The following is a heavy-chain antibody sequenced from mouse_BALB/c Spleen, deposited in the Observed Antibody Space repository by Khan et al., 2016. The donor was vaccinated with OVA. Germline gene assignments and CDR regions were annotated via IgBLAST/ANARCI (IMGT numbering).Heavy chain of an antibody. Sequence: EVGLVESGGGLVQPGGSRKLSCAASGFTFSNFGMHWIRQAPEKGLEWVAYISGDSNTIYYADTVKGRFTISRDNPRNTLFLQMTGLRSEDTAMYYCARSYFYGYYFDQWGQGTTLTVS. CDR2: ISGDSNTI. CDR3: ARSYFYGYYFDQ. V-gene: IGHV5-17*02. J-gene: IGHJ2*01. D-gene: IGHD1-1*01. CDR1: GFTFSNFG.